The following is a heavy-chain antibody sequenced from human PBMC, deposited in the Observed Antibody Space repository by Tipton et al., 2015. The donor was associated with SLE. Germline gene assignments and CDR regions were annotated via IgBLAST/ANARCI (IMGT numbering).Heavy chain of an antibody. CDR3: AREHISSLRDAFKV. V-gene: IGHV4-59*02. CDR2: IHYTGST. J-gene: IGHJ3*01. CDR1: GGSVGNYY. Sequence: TLSLTCTVSGGSVGNYYWSWIRQSPGKGLEWIGYIHYTGSTEYNPSLKSRVTISVDTSKNQFSLKLRSVTVVDTAMYYCAREHISSLRDAFKVWGQGTMVTAS. D-gene: IGHD2-15*01.